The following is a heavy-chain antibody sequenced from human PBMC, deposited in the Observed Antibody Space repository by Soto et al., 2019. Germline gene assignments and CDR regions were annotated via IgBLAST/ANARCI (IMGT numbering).Heavy chain of an antibody. CDR2: VYDSGIT. J-gene: IGHJ3*01. Sequence: QVQLQESGQGLVTPSQTLSLACSVSGAIVTRGANYWSWVRHAHGKGLEWIGYVYDSGITYYTPAFRSRVTLSLDMPNTEVALKLSSVTAADTAGYCCGRNLANGYSGNVGGPGTMGTVA. V-gene: IGHV4-30-4*01. D-gene: IGHD2-8*01. CDR1: GAIVTRGANY. CDR3: GRNLANGYSGNV.